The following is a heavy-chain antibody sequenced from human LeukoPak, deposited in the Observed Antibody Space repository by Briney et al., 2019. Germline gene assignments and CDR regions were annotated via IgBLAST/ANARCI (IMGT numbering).Heavy chain of an antibody. Sequence: PGGSLRLSCAASGFTFNNYIMNWVRQAPGKGLEWVSSISSSSDYIYYADSVKGRFTISRDNAKNSLYLQMNSLRAEDMAVYYCARDWATTQNYYGSGSQRAFDIWGQGTMVTVSS. CDR2: ISSSSDYI. CDR1: GFTFNNYI. D-gene: IGHD3-10*01. J-gene: IGHJ3*02. CDR3: ARDWATTQNYYGSGSQRAFDI. V-gene: IGHV3-21*01.